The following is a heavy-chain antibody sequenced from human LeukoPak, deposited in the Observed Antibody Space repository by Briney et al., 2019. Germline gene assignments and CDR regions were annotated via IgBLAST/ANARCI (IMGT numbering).Heavy chain of an antibody. J-gene: IGHJ3*02. CDR1: GGSISRDGHY. D-gene: IGHD2-8*01. CDR2: VSSSGTT. Sequence: SETLSLTCTVSGGSISRDGHYWSWIRQYPGKGLESIGSVSSSGTTTYNPSLKSRVTISLDTSQNQFSLNLRSLTAADTAVYYCAWEMVMDAFDIWGQGTMVTVSS. CDR3: AWEMVMDAFDI. V-gene: IGHV4-31*03.